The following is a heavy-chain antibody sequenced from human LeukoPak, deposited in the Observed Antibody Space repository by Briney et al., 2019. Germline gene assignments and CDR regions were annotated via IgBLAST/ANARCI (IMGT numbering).Heavy chain of an antibody. J-gene: IGHJ3*02. V-gene: IGHV4-59*08. CDR3: ARHGPFEQWLAPGAFDI. D-gene: IGHD6-19*01. CDR2: IYYSGST. CDR1: GGSISSYY. Sequence: PSETLSLTCTVSGGSISSYYWSWIRQPPGKGLEWIGYIYYSGSTNYNPSLKSRVTISVDTSKNQFSLKLSSVTAADTAVYYCARHGPFEQWLAPGAFDIWGQGTMVTVSS.